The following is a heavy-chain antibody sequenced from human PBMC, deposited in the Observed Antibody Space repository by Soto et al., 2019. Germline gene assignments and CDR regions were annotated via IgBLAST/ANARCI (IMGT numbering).Heavy chain of an antibody. CDR1: GGSFSGYY. J-gene: IGHJ4*02. CDR2: INHSGST. D-gene: IGHD4-17*01. V-gene: IGHV4-34*01. Sequence: SETLSLTCAVYGGSFSGYYWSWIRQPPGKGLEWIGEINHSGSTNYNPSLKSRVTISVDTSKNQFSLKLSSVTAADTAVYYCARFQGLTSPSFDYWGQGTLVTVSS. CDR3: ARFQGLTSPSFDY.